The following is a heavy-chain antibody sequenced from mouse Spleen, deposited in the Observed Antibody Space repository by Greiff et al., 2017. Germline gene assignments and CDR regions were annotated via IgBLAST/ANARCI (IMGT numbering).Heavy chain of an antibody. CDR1: GYTFTSYW. CDR2: IYPGSGST. D-gene: IGHD2-5*01. Sequence: QVQLKQSGAELVKPGASVKMSCKASGYTFTSYWITWVKQRPGQGLEWIGDIYPGSGSTNYNEKFKSKATLTVDTSSSTAYMQLSSLTSEDSAVYYCARYYSNYLYYFDYWGQGTTLTVSS. CDR3: ARYYSNYLYYFDY. V-gene: IGHV1-55*01. J-gene: IGHJ2*01.